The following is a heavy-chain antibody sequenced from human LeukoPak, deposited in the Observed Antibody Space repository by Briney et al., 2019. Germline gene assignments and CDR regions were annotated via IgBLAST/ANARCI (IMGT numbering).Heavy chain of an antibody. D-gene: IGHD6-19*01. J-gene: IGHJ4*02. V-gene: IGHV3-23*01. CDR1: GFTFSSYA. CDR3: AKDRSGWTDLGYFDY. Sequence: PEGSLRLSCAASGFTFSSYAMSWVRQAPGKGLEWVSAISGSGGSTYYADSVKGRFTVSRDNSKNTLYLQMNSLRAEDTAVYYCAKDRSGWTDLGYFDYWGQGTLVTVSS. CDR2: ISGSGGST.